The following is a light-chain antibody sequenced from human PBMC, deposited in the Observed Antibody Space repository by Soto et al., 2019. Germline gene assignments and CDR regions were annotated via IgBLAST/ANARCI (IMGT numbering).Light chain of an antibody. V-gene: IGKV3-20*01. Sequence: EIVLTQSPGTLSLSPGEIATLSCRASQSVSSSYLAWYQQKPGQAPRLLIYGASSRATGNPDRFSGSGSGTDFTLTISRLETEDFAVYYCQEYGSSPPYTFGQGTKLEIK. CDR2: GAS. CDR1: QSVSSSY. CDR3: QEYGSSPPYT. J-gene: IGKJ2*01.